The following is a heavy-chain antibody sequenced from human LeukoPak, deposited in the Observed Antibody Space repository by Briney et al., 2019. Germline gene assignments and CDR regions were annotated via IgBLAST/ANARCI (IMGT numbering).Heavy chain of an antibody. J-gene: IGHJ4*02. CDR1: GGSISSYY. CDR3: ARAGGYCGRISCPYYDY. D-gene: IGHD2-15*01. CDR2: IYYSGST. V-gene: IGHV4-59*01. Sequence: SETLSLTCTVSGGSISSYYWSWIRQPPGKGLEWIGYIYYSGSTNYNPSLKSRVTISVDTSKNQFSLKLSSVTAADTAVYYCARAGGYCGRISCPYYDYWGQGSLVAVSS.